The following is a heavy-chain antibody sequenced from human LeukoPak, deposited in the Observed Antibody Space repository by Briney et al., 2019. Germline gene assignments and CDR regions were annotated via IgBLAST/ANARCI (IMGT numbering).Heavy chain of an antibody. Sequence: SVKVSCKASGGTFSSYAISWVRQAPGQGLEWMGGIIPIFGTANYAQKFQGRVTITADKSTSTAYMELSSLRSEDTAVYYCARDGYYYDSSGYIPSYYYYYYMDAWGKGTTVTVSS. CDR1: GGTFSSYA. J-gene: IGHJ6*03. CDR3: ARDGYYYDSSGYIPSYYYYYYMDA. V-gene: IGHV1-69*06. CDR2: IIPIFGTA. D-gene: IGHD3-22*01.